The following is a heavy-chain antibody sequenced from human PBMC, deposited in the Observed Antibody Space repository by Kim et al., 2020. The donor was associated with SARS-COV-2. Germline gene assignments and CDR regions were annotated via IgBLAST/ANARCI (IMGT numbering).Heavy chain of an antibody. J-gene: IGHJ4*02. V-gene: IGHV3-30*13. Sequence: YAHSVRGGFTVSRDNCHSRVFLQMNSLRTDDTAVYYCARDGEGNWPSYFDAWGQGALVTVSS. D-gene: IGHD1-1*01. CDR3: ARDGEGNWPSYFDA.